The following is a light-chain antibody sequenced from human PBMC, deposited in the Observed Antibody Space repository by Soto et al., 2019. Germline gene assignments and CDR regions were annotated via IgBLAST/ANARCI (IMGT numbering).Light chain of an antibody. V-gene: IGKV1-5*03. CDR3: QQYNTYSIT. CDR1: QSISSW. CDR2: KAS. Sequence: DIQMTQSPSTLSPSVGDRVTITCRASQSISSWLAWYQQKPGKAPKLLIYKASSLESGVPSRFSGSGSGTEFTLTISSLQPDDFAAYYCQQYNTYSITFGQGTRLEIK. J-gene: IGKJ5*01.